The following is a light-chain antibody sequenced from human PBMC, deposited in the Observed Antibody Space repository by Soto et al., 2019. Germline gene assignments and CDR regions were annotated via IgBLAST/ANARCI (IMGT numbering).Light chain of an antibody. V-gene: IGLV2-14*01. CDR2: DVR. Sequence: QSALTQPASVSGSPGQSITISCTGTTSDVGDYNYVSWYQQHPGKAPKLMIYDVRNRPSGVSNRFSGSKSGNTASLTISGLQAEDEADYYCSSYRNTNTLVVFGGGTKLTAL. CDR1: TSDVGDYNY. J-gene: IGLJ2*01. CDR3: SSYRNTNTLVV.